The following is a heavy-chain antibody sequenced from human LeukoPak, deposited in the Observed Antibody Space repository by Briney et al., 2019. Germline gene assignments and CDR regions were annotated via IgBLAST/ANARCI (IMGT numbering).Heavy chain of an antibody. CDR2: IYHSGST. D-gene: IGHD3-22*01. CDR3: ARDCGSSGYPYYFDY. Sequence: PSETLSLTCTVSGGSIVTSRYYWGWIRQPPGKGLEWIGSIYHSGSTYYNPSLKSRVTISVDTSKNQFSLKLSSVTAADTAVYYCARDCGSSGYPYYFDYWGQGTLVTVSS. CDR1: GGSIVTSRYY. V-gene: IGHV4-38-2*02. J-gene: IGHJ4*02.